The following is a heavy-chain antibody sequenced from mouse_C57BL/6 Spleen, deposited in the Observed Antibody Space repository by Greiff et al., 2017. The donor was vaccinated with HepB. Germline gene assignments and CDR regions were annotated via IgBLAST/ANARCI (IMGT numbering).Heavy chain of an antibody. D-gene: IGHD2-3*01. Sequence: VQLQQSGPELVKPGASVKISCKASGYTFTDYYMNWVKQSHGKSLEWIGDINPNNGGTSYNQKFKGKATLTVDKSSSTAYMELRSLTSEDSAVYYCARGRWLPRYFDVWGTGTTVTVSS. J-gene: IGHJ1*03. CDR2: INPNNGGT. CDR1: GYTFTDYY. CDR3: ARGRWLPRYFDV. V-gene: IGHV1-26*01.